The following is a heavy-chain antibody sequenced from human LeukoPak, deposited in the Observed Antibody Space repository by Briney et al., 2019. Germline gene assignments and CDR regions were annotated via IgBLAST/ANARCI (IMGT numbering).Heavy chain of an antibody. J-gene: IGHJ4*02. CDR2: ITYNGNKK. CDR3: ANLDVAGPDY. CDR1: GFTLRTYG. D-gene: IGHD6-19*01. V-gene: IGHV3-30*02. Sequence: PGGSLRLSCAASGFTLRTYGMHWVRQAPGKGLEWVAFITYNGNKKYYEDSMKGRLTNSKDNSKKTLYREMNSLRGDDTAVYYCANLDVAGPDYWGQGTLLSVSS.